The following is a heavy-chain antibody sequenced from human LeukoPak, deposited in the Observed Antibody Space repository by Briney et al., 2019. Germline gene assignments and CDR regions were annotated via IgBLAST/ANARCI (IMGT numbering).Heavy chain of an antibody. V-gene: IGHV4-59*04. CDR3: ARHHDSSGLYGPFDY. CDR2: IYYRGIT. J-gene: IGHJ4*02. D-gene: IGHD3-22*01. Sequence: SETLSLTCTVSGGSISSFYWSWIRQPPGKGLEWIGTIYYRGITYYNASSKSRVTISVDTSKNQFSLKLSSVTAADTAVYFCARHHDSSGLYGPFDYWGQGTLVTVSS. CDR1: GGSISSFY.